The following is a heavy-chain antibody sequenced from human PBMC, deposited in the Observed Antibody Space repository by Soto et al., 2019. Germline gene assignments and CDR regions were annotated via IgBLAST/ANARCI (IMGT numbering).Heavy chain of an antibody. D-gene: IGHD6-6*01. CDR2: INPNTGGT. Sequence: ASVKLSWKAPGYSFSDYYMNWVRQAPGQGLEWMGWINPNTGGTNYAQKFRGRVTMTRXTXXSXXXMXLXXLRXDDTAVDCCARDSTSGGDYSCG. V-gene: IGHV1-2*02. CDR3: ARDSTSGGDYS. J-gene: IGHJ5*01. CDR1: GYSFSDYY.